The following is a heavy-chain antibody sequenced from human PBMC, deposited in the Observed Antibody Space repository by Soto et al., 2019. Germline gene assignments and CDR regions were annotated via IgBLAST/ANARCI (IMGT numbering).Heavy chain of an antibody. CDR3: ARVGDGYNWGYFDY. V-gene: IGHV3-53*01. CDR1: GFTVSSNY. Sequence: EVQLVESGGGLIQPGGSLRLSCAASGFTVSSNYMSWVHQAPGKGLEWVSVIYSGGSTYYADSVKGRFTISRDNSKNTLYLQMNSLRAEDTAVYYCARVGDGYNWGYFDYWGQGTLVTVSS. CDR2: IYSGGST. D-gene: IGHD5-12*01. J-gene: IGHJ4*02.